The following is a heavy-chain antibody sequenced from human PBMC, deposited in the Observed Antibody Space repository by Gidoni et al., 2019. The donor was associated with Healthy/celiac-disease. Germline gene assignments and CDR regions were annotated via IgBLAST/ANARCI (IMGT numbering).Heavy chain of an antibody. CDR1: GSTFSSYG. J-gene: IGHJ4*02. CDR2: ISYDGSNK. Sequence: QVQLVESGGGVVQPGRSLRISCAASGSTFSSYGLHWVRQAPGKGLEWVAVISYDGSNKYYADSVKGRFTISRDNSKNTLYLQMHSLRAEDTAVYYCAKDRGYSSSLLDYWGQGTLVTVSS. CDR3: AKDRGYSSSLLDY. D-gene: IGHD6-13*01. V-gene: IGHV3-30*18.